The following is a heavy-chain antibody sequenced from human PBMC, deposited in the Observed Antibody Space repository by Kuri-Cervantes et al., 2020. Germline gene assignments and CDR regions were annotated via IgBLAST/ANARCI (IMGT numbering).Heavy chain of an antibody. Sequence: GGSLRLSCAASGFTFSSFWMTWVRQAPGKGLEWVSGISWNSGSIGYADSVKGRFTISRDNAKNSLYLQMNSLRAEDTALYYCARDRRYYGSGSYEAVLDYWGQGTLVTVSS. D-gene: IGHD3-10*01. V-gene: IGHV3-20*04. CDR2: ISWNSGSI. CDR3: ARDRRYYGSGSYEAVLDY. J-gene: IGHJ4*02. CDR1: GFTFSSFW.